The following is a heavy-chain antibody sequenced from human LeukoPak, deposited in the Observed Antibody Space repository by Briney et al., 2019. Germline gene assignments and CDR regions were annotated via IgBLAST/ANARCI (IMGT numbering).Heavy chain of an antibody. CDR2: ISGSGGSA. Sequence: GGSLRLSCAASGFTFSGYWMHWVRQVPGKGLEWVSAISGSGGSAYYADSVKGRFTISRDNSKNTLYLQMNSLRAEDTAVYYCAKTVSGSYSYQGGDYWGQGTLVTVSS. D-gene: IGHD3-16*02. CDR3: AKTVSGSYSYQGGDY. CDR1: GFTFSGYW. J-gene: IGHJ4*02. V-gene: IGHV3-23*01.